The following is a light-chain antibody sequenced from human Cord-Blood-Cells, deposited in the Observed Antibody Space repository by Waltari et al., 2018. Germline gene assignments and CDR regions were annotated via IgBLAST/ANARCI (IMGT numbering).Light chain of an antibody. CDR3: QQYNSYSYT. Sequence: DIQMTQSPSPLSASVGDRVTITCRASQSISSWFAWYQQKPGKAPKLLIYDASRLESGVPSRFSGSGSGTEFTLTISSLQPDDFATYYCQQYNSYSYTFGQGTKLEIK. V-gene: IGKV1-5*01. J-gene: IGKJ2*01. CDR2: DAS. CDR1: QSISSW.